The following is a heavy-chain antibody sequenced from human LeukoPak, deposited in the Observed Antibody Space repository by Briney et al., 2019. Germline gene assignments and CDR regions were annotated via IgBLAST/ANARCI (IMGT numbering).Heavy chain of an antibody. CDR1: GGSISSSSYY. D-gene: IGHD3-22*01. V-gene: IGHV4-39*01. CDR2: IYYSGST. J-gene: IGHJ4*02. Sequence: SETLSLTCTVSGGSISSSSYYWGWIRQPPGKGLEWIGSIYYSGSTYYNPSLKSRVTISVDTSKNQFSLKLCSVTAADTAVYYCARVTYYYDSSGLLLGGFDYWGQGTLVTVSS. CDR3: ARVTYYYDSSGLLLGGFDY.